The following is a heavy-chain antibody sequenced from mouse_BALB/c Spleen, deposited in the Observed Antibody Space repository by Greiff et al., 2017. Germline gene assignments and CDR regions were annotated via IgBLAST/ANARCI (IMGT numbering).Heavy chain of an antibody. CDR3: ARYYYGSMDY. CDR1: GFTFSSYG. CDR2: ISSGGSYT. D-gene: IGHD1-1*01. Sequence: EVQGVESGGDLVKPGGSLKLSCAASGFTFSSYGMSWVRQTPDKRLEWVATISSGGSYTYYPDSVKGRFTISRDNAKNTLYLQMSSLKSEDTAMYYCARYYYGSMDYWGQGTSVTVSP. V-gene: IGHV5-6*01. J-gene: IGHJ4*01.